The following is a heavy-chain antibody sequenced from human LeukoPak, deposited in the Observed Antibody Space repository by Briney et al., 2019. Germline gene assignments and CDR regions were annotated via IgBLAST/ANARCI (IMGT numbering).Heavy chain of an antibody. CDR2: IWYDGSNK. Sequence: GGSLRLSCAASGFTFSSYGMHWVRQAPGKGLEWVAVIWYDGSNKYYADSVKGRFTISRDNSKNTLYLQMNSLRAEDTAVCYCAREGYDSSGYPNFFFDYWGQGTLVTVSS. CDR1: GFTFSSYG. J-gene: IGHJ4*02. V-gene: IGHV3-33*01. D-gene: IGHD3-22*01. CDR3: AREGYDSSGYPNFFFDY.